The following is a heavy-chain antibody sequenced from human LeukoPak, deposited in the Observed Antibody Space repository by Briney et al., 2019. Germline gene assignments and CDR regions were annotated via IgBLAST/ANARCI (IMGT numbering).Heavy chain of an antibody. Sequence: PGGSLRLSCAASGFKFTDWYMNWVRQAPGKGLEWVSYISSTVDNSSYADSVKGRFTISRDTAKSTLYLQMDSLRVEDTAVYYCARDRGGSALANWGQGTLVIVSS. D-gene: IGHD1-26*01. CDR2: ISSTVDNS. V-gene: IGHV3-11*04. J-gene: IGHJ4*02. CDR1: GFKFTDWY. CDR3: ARDRGGSALAN.